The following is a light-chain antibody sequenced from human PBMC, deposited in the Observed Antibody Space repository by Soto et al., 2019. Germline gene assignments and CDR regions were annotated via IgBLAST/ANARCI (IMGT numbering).Light chain of an antibody. CDR1: QSVSSSY. V-gene: IGKV3-20*01. CDR2: GAS. CDR3: QQYGFLIT. Sequence: EIVLTQSPGTLSLSPGERATLSCRASQSVSSSYLAWYQQKPGQAPRLLIYGASSRATGIPDRFSGRGSGTDFSLTIRRLEPEDFAVYYCQQYGFLITFGQGTRLEIK. J-gene: IGKJ5*01.